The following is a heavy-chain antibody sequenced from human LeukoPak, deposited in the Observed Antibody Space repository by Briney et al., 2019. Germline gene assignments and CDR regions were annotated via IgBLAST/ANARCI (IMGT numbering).Heavy chain of an antibody. CDR3: ARDLFYSVSGTYYNVGRVFNY. Sequence: ASVKVSCKASGYTFTSYDINWVRQATGQGLEWMGWMNPNSGGTYYAQKFQGRVTMTRDTSISTAYMELSRLRSDDTAVYYCARDLFYSVSGTYYNVGRVFNYWGQGTLVTVSS. V-gene: IGHV1-2*02. D-gene: IGHD3-10*01. CDR2: MNPNSGGT. J-gene: IGHJ4*02. CDR1: GYTFTSYD.